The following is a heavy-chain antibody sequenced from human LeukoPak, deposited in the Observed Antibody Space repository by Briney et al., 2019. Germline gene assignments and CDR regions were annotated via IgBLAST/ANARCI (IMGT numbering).Heavy chain of an antibody. CDR3: AKDRCSSATCVFDY. CDR2: ITGSGECT. D-gene: IGHD2-2*01. Sequence: GGSRRLSCEASGFTYSNYAMNWVRQGPGKGLEWVSAITGSGECTYYADSVKGRFTISRDNSKNTLSLQMNSLRAEDTAVYYCAKDRCSSATCVFDYWGQGILVTVSS. V-gene: IGHV3-23*01. J-gene: IGHJ4*02. CDR1: GFTYSNYA.